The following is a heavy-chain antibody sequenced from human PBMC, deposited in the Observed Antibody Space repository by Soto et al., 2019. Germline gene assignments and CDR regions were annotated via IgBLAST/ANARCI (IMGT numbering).Heavy chain of an antibody. J-gene: IGHJ6*02. Sequence: GASVKVSCKASGGTFSSYAISWVRQAPGQGLEWMGGIIPIFGTANYAQKFQGRVTITADESTSTAYMELSSLRSEDTAVYYCARPYSGYDHYYYYYGMDVWDQGPTVTVSS. CDR3: ARPYSGYDHYYYYYGMDV. CDR2: IIPIFGTA. V-gene: IGHV1-69*13. CDR1: GGTFSSYA. D-gene: IGHD5-12*01.